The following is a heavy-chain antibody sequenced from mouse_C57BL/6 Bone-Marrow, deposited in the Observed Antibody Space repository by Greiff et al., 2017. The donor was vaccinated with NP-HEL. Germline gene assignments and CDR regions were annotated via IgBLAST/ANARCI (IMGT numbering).Heavy chain of an antibody. V-gene: IGHV1-77*01. CDR2: IGPGSGST. D-gene: IGHD2-4*01. J-gene: IGHJ3*01. CDR1: GYTFTDYY. CDR3: ARVYEYDDWFAY. Sequence: QVQLQQSGAELVKPGASVKISCKASGYTFTDYYINWVKQTPGQGLEWIGKIGPGSGSTYYNEKFKGKATLTADKSSSTAYMQLSSLTSEDSAVYYCARVYEYDDWFAYWGQGTLVTVSA.